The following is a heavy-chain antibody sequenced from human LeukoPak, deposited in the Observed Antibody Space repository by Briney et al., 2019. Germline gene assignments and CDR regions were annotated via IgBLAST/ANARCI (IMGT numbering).Heavy chain of an antibody. J-gene: IGHJ5*02. D-gene: IGHD3-9*01. Sequence: SETLSLTCTVSGGSISSYYWSWIRQPPGKGLEWIGYIYYSGSTNYNPSLKSRVTISVDTSKNQFSLKLSSVTAADTAVYYCARDAGHYDILTGYSLGWFDPWGQGTLVTVSS. CDR1: GGSISSYY. CDR3: ARDAGHYDILTGYSLGWFDP. CDR2: IYYSGST. V-gene: IGHV4-59*01.